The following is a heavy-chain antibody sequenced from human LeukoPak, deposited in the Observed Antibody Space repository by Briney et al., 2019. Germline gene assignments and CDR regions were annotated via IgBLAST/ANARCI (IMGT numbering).Heavy chain of an antibody. D-gene: IGHD1-14*01. CDR1: GGSLSSYF. CDR3: ARRSPPDHYYFDY. V-gene: IGHV4-59*08. CDR2: IYYSGST. J-gene: IGHJ4*02. Sequence: PSETLSLTCTVSGGSLSSYFWGWIRQPPGKGLEWIGYIYYSGSTNYSPSLKSRVTISVDTSQNQFSLRLSSVTAADTAVYYCARRSPPDHYYFDYWGQGTLVTVS.